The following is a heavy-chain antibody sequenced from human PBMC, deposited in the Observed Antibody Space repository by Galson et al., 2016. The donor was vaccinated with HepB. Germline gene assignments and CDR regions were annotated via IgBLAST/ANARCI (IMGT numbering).Heavy chain of an antibody. J-gene: IGHJ4*02. V-gene: IGHV3-33*01. CDR1: GFTFSRNG. CDR2: IWYDGSNK. Sequence: SLRLSCAASGFTFSRNGMHWVRQAPGKGLEWVAVIWYDGSNKYHADSVKGRFTISRDNSKNTLYLQMNSLRAEDTAVYYCARSVEGHFDYWGQGILVTVSS. CDR3: ARSVEGHFDY. D-gene: IGHD1-1*01.